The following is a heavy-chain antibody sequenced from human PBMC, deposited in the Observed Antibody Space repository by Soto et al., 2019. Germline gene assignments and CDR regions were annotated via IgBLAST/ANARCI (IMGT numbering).Heavy chain of an antibody. D-gene: IGHD6-19*01. V-gene: IGHV1-69*12. CDR1: GGTFRTYA. CDR2: IIPIFGTI. J-gene: IGHJ6*02. CDR3: AKGAVAGTPTSYYYYGMDV. Sequence: QVQLLQSGAEEKKPGSSVRVSCEASGGTFRTYAISWVRQAPGQGLEWMGEIIPIFGTINYAQKFQGRLTITADESTATVYMDLRSLRSDDTALYYCAKGAVAGTPTSYYYYGMDVWGQGTTVTVSS.